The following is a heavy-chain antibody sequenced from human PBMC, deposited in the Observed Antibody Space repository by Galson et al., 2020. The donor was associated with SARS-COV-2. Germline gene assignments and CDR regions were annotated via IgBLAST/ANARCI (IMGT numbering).Heavy chain of an antibody. J-gene: IGHJ4*02. V-gene: IGHV3-7*01. CDR2: LRGDGSET. CDR1: GFIFKAFW. CDR3: TREGWQGAY. Sequence: GGSLRLSCEVSGFIFKAFWMSWFRQAPGKSLEWVATLRGDGSETNYVESVKGRFSIYRDNARNSLYLQMDSLRVEDTAVYYCTREGWQGAYWGQGARVTFSS.